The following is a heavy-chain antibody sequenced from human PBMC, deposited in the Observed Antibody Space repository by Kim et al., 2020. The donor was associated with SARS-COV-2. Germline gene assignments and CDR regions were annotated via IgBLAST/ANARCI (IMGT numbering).Heavy chain of an antibody. J-gene: IGHJ5*02. V-gene: IGHV4-59*01. Sequence: SETLSLTCTVSGGSISSYYWSWIRQPPGKGLEWIGYIYYSGSTNYNPSLKSRVTISVDTSKNQFSLKLSSVTAADTAVYYCAREGYYYGSSGSDSWFDPWGQGTLVTVSS. D-gene: IGHD3-22*01. CDR3: AREGYYYGSSGSDSWFDP. CDR1: GGSISSYY. CDR2: IYYSGST.